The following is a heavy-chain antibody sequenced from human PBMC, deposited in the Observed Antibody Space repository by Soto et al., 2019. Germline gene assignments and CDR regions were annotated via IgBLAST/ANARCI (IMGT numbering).Heavy chain of an antibody. CDR3: ASQPPPKAGE. Sequence: SETLSLTCTVSGGSISSSSYYWGWIRQPPGKGLEWIGSIYYSGSTYYNPSLKSRVTISVDTSKNQFSLKLSSVTAADTAVYYCASQPPPKAGEGGKETLVPVPS. V-gene: IGHV4-39*01. J-gene: IGHJ4*02. CDR1: GGSISSSSYY. CDR2: IYYSGST. D-gene: IGHD6-25*01.